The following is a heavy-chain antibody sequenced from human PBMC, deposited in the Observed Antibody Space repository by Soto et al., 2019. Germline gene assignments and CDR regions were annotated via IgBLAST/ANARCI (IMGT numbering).Heavy chain of an antibody. CDR3: AKGVLRLDY. CDR1: GGSISNYF. D-gene: IGHD3-10*01. J-gene: IGHJ4*02. Sequence: SETLSLTCTVSGGSISNYFWSWIRQPPGKGLEWIGYFYYSGSTNYNPSLKSRVTISVDTSTNQFSLNLSSVTAADTAVYYCAKGVLRLDYWGQGALVTGSS. CDR2: FYYSGST. V-gene: IGHV4-59*01.